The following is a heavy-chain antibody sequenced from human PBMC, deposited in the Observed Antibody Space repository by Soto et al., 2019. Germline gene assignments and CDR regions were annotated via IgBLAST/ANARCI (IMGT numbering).Heavy chain of an antibody. V-gene: IGHV3-30*18. CDR3: AKSDRNSYGYYYGMDV. J-gene: IGHJ6*02. CDR1: GFTFSRYG. CDR2: ISYDGSNK. Sequence: GGAQKLSCAASGFTFSRYGMHWARQAPGKGLEWVAVISYDGSNKYYADSVKGRFTISRDNSKNTLYLQMNSLRGEDTALYYCAKSDRNSYGYYYGMDVWGQGTTVTVSS. D-gene: IGHD5-18*01.